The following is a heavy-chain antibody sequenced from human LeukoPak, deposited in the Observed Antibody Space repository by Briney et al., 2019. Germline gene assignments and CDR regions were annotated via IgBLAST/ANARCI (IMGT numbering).Heavy chain of an antibody. CDR1: GGSISSGGYY. CDR3: AREQVVPAALGAFDI. D-gene: IGHD2-2*01. V-gene: IGHV4-31*03. CDR2: IYYSGST. Sequence: PQTLSLTCTVSGGSISSGGYYWSWIRQHPGKGLEWIGYIYYSGSTYYNPSLKSRVTISVDTSKNQFSLKLSSVTAADTAVYYCAREQVVPAALGAFDIWGQGTMVTVSS. J-gene: IGHJ3*02.